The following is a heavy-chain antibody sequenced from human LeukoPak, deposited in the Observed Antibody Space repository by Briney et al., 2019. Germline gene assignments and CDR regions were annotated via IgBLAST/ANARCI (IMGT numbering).Heavy chain of an antibody. CDR3: ARIPSRISWFDP. D-gene: IGHD1-14*01. J-gene: IGHJ5*02. CDR1: GGSISSGSYY. Sequence: SETLSLTCTVSGGSISSGSYYWSWIRQPAGKGLEWIGRIYTSGSTNYNPSLKSRVTISVDTSKNHFSLKLSSVTAPDTAVYYCARIPSRISWFDPWGQGTLVTVSS. V-gene: IGHV4-61*02. CDR2: IYTSGST.